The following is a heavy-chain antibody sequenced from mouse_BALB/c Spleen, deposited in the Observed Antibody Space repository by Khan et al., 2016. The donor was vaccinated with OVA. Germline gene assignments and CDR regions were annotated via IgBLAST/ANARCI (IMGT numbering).Heavy chain of an antibody. CDR1: GYSFTAYN. CDR3: ARTDYYGSSYYFDY. Sequence: VQLKQSGPELVKPGASVKVSCKASGYSFTAYNMFWVKQSHGKSLEWIGYIDPYNGGTSYNQKFKGKATLTVDQSSSTAFMHLSSLTSEDSAVFYCARTDYYGSSYYFDYWGQGTTLTVSS. CDR2: IDPYNGGT. D-gene: IGHD1-1*01. J-gene: IGHJ2*01. V-gene: IGHV1S135*01.